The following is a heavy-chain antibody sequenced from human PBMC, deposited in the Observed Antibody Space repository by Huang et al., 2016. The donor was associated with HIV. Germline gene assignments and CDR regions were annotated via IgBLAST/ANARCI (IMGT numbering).Heavy chain of an antibody. D-gene: IGHD4-17*01. CDR2: RNPNTGNT. V-gene: IGHV1-8*02. Sequence: QVHLVQSGAEVKKPGASVKVSCKASGYTFTNYDINWVRQAPGRGLEWMGWRNPNTGNTGFAQRFQGRVTMTRKTSITTAYMELTSLTSEDTAVYYCARSAYGDLDYWGLGTLVIVSS. J-gene: IGHJ4*02. CDR3: ARSAYGDLDY. CDR1: GYTFTNYD.